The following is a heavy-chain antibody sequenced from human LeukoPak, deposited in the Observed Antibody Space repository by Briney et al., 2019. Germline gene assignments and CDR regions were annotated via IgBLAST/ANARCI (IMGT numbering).Heavy chain of an antibody. CDR1: GFTFSSYS. V-gene: IGHV3-21*01. Sequence: LRQSLRLSCAASGFTFSSYSMNWVRQAPGKGLEWVSSMSSSSSYIYYADSVKGRFTISRDNAKNPLYLQMNSLRAEDTAVYYCAKEGFGWYYYDNWGQGTLVTVS. CDR2: MSSSSSYI. J-gene: IGHJ4*02. D-gene: IGHD2-15*01. CDR3: AKEGFGWYYYDN.